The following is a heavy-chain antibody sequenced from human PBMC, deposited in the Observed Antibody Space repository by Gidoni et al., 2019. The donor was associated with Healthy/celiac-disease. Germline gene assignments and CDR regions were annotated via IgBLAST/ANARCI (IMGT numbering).Heavy chain of an antibody. V-gene: IGHV1-8*01. J-gene: IGHJ5*02. D-gene: IGHD6-13*01. CDR1: GYTFTSYD. CDR3: AKTYSDQQNWFDP. CDR2: MNPNSGNT. Sequence: VKVSCKASGYTFTSYDINWVRQATGQGLEWMGWMNPNSGNTGYAQKFQGRVTMTRNTSISTAYMELSSLRSEDTAVYYCAKTYSDQQNWFDPWGQGTLVTVSS.